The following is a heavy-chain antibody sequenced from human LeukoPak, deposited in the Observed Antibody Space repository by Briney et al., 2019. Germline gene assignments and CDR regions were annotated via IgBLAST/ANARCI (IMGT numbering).Heavy chain of an antibody. CDR1: GYTFTSYG. J-gene: IGHJ4*02. D-gene: IGHD3-3*01. CDR3: ARGVDFWSGYLIFYYFDY. V-gene: IGHV1-18*01. Sequence: ASVKVSCKASGYTFTSYGISWVRQAPGQGPEWMGWISAYNGNTNYAQKLQGRVTMTTDTSTSTAYMELRSLRSDDTAVYYCARGVDFWSGYLIFYYFDYWGQGTLVTVSS. CDR2: ISAYNGNT.